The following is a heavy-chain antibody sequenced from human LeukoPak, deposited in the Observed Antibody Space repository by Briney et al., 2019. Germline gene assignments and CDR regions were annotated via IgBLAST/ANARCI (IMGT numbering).Heavy chain of an antibody. CDR1: GFSLSSSGVG. J-gene: IGHJ6*04. V-gene: IGHV2-5*02. CDR2: IYWDDDK. CDR3: AHSAMVREMDYGMDV. Sequence: PGPTLVKPTQTLTLTCTFSGFSLSSSGVGVNWIRQPPGQALEWLALIYWDDDKRYSPSLSSRLTITKDTSKNQVVLTMTNMDPVDTATYYCAHSAMVREMDYGMDVWGKGTTVTVSS. D-gene: IGHD3-10*01.